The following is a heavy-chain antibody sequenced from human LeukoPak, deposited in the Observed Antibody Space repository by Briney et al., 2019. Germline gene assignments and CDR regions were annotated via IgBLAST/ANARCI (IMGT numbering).Heavy chain of an antibody. CDR2: ISAYNGNT. CDR1: GYTFTSYG. D-gene: IGHD6-13*01. J-gene: IGHJ4*02. V-gene: IGHV1-18*01. CDR3: ARGSSSWYEYGYYFDY. Sequence: GASVKVSCKASGYTFTSYGISWVRQAPGQGLEWMGWISAYNGNTNYAQKLQGRVTMTTDTSTSTAYMELRSLRSDDTAVYYCARGSSSWYEYGYYFDYWGQGTLVTVSS.